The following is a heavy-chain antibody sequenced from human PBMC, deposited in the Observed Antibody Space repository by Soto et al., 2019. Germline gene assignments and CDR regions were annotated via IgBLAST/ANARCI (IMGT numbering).Heavy chain of an antibody. CDR2: IWYDGSNK. V-gene: IGHV3-33*01. CDR1: GFTFSSYG. Sequence: QVQLVESGGGVVQPGRSLRLSCAASGFTFSSYGMHWVRQAPGKGLEWVAVIWYDGSNKYYADSVKGRFTISRDNSKNTLDLQMNSQGAEDTAGYYCARADSGSSGGYDWFDPCGQGTLVTVSS. J-gene: IGHJ5*02. CDR3: ARADSGSSGGYDWFDP. D-gene: IGHD6-19*01.